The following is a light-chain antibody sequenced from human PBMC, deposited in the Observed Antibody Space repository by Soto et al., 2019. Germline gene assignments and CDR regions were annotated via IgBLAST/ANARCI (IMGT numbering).Light chain of an antibody. V-gene: IGKV3-20*01. CDR3: QHYGRSSWT. CDR1: QSILSSS. J-gene: IGKJ1*01. CDR2: GAS. Sequence: EIVLMQSPGTLSLSPGERATLSCRASQSILSSSLAWYQQKPGQAPRLLIYGASSRATGIPDRFSGSGSGTDFTLTITRLEPEDFAVYYCQHYGRSSWTFGQGTKVEIK.